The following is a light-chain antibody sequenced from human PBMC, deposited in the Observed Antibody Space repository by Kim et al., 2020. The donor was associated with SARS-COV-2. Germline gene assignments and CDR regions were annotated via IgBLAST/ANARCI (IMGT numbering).Light chain of an antibody. Sequence: SVGDRVTITCRASQSISSWLAWYQQKPGKAPKLLIYKASSLESGVPSRFSGSGSGTEFTLTISSLQPDDFATYYCQQHNSYSAWTFGQGTKVDIK. J-gene: IGKJ1*01. CDR1: QSISSW. V-gene: IGKV1-5*03. CDR3: QQHNSYSAWT. CDR2: KAS.